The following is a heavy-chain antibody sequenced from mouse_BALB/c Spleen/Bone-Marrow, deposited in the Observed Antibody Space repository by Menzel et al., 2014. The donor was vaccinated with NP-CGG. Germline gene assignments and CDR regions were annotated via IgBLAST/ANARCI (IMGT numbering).Heavy chain of an antibody. J-gene: IGHJ2*01. CDR2: IYPGDGDT. V-gene: IGHV1-80*01. Sequence: QVQLQQSGAELVRPGSSVKVSCESSGYVFSTYWINWVKQRPGQGLEWIGQIYPGDGDTDYNRKFKDKATLTADKSSNTAYMQLSSLTSEDSAVYFCARGGISVDYWGQGTTLTASS. CDR3: ARGGISVDY. CDR1: GYVFSTYW.